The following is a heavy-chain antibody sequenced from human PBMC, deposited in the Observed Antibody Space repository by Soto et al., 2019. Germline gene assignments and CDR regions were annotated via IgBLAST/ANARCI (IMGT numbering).Heavy chain of an antibody. D-gene: IGHD5-18*01. CDR1: GYRFRDYG. CDR3: ARDQDAYTYAYAY. Sequence: QIQLVQSGAAVKKPGASVKVSCQASGYRFRDYGISWVRQAPGQGLEWMGWVSAYNDNTKYSQKVQGRVTMTADTSSTTAYMELRDLGSDDTAVYYCARDQDAYTYAYAYWGQGTLVTVSS. V-gene: IGHV1-18*01. J-gene: IGHJ4*02. CDR2: VSAYNDNT.